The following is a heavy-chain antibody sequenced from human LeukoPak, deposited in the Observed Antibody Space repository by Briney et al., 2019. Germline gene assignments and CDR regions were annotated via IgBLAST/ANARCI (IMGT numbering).Heavy chain of an antibody. CDR3: ARLTRGDFDY. J-gene: IGHJ4*02. Sequence: GGSLRLSCAASGFTFSSYAMHWVRQAPGKGLEWVAVISYDGSNKYYADSVKGRFTISRDNSKNTLYLQMNSLRAEDTAVYYCARLTRGDFDYWGQGTLVTVSS. CDR1: GFTFSSYA. V-gene: IGHV3-30-3*01. D-gene: IGHD3-10*01. CDR2: ISYDGSNK.